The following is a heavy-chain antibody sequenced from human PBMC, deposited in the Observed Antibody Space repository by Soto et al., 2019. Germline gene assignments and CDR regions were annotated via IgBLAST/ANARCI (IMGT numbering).Heavy chain of an antibody. CDR1: GFTFSTYH. D-gene: IGHD4-17*01. J-gene: IGHJ6*02. Sequence: EVQLVESGGGLVQPGGSLILSCAASGFTFSTYHMNWVRRAPGKGLEWVSYIHSGGSRIYYADSVKGRFTISRDNAKNSLYLQRNSLRAEDTAVYYCARDGSTVTTNYHYAMDVWGQGTTVTVSS. CDR3: ARDGSTVTTNYHYAMDV. V-gene: IGHV3-48*03. CDR2: IHSGGSRI.